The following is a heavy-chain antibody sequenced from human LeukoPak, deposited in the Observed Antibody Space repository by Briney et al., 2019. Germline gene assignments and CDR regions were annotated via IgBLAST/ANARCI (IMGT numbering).Heavy chain of an antibody. CDR2: VNHSGST. Sequence: SETLSLTCAVYGGSFSGYYWSWIRQPPGKGLEWIGEVNHSGSTNYNPSLKSRVTISVDTSKNQFSLKLSSVTAADTAVYYCASGGLNNWFDPWGQGTLVTVSS. CDR1: GGSFSGYY. J-gene: IGHJ5*02. V-gene: IGHV4-34*01. CDR3: ASGGLNNWFDP. D-gene: IGHD3-10*01.